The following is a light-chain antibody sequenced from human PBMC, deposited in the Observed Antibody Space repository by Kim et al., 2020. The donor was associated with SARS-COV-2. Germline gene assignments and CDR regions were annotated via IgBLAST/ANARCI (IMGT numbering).Light chain of an antibody. CDR1: QGISNY. CDR3: QKYNSAPPT. CDR2: AAS. V-gene: IGKV1-27*01. J-gene: IGKJ2*01. Sequence: DILMTQSPSSLSASVGDRVTITCRASQGISNYLAWYQQKPGKVPKLLIYAASTLQSGVPSRFSGSGSGTDFTFTISSLQPEDVATYYCQKYNSAPPTFGQGTKLEI.